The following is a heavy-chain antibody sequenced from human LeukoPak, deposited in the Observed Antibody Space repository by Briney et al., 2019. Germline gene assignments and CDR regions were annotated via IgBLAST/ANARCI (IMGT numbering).Heavy chain of an antibody. J-gene: IGHJ4*02. D-gene: IGHD2-15*01. CDR1: GGSISSSSYY. CDR3: AREVCSGGSCYSDY. CDR2: IYTSGST. V-gene: IGHV4-61*02. Sequence: SETLSLTCTVSGGSISSSSYYWSWIRQPAGKGLEWIGRIYTSGSTNYNPSLKSRVTMSVDTSKNQFSLKLSSVTAADTAVYYCAREVCSGGSCYSDYWGQGTLVTVSS.